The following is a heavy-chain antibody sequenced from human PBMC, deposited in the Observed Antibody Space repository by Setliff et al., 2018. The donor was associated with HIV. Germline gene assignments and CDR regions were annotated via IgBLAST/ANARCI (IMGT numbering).Heavy chain of an antibody. CDR2: IVPIFDTV. V-gene: IGHV1-69*13. D-gene: IGHD2-21*02. Sequence: SVKVSCKASGGTFSSYAISWVRQAPGQGLEWMGGIVPIFDTVNYAENFQGRVTITADESTSTAYMELSRLRSDDTAVYYCALLNHIVVVTALLPGDYWGQGTPVTVSS. CDR1: GGTFSSYA. J-gene: IGHJ4*02. CDR3: ALLNHIVVVTALLPGDY.